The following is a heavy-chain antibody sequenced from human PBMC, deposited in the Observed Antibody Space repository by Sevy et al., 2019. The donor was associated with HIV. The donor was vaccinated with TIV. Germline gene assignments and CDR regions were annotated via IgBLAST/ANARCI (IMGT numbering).Heavy chain of an antibody. CDR3: ARAYCSGGSCYSLAY. V-gene: IGHV1-18*01. J-gene: IGHJ4*02. CDR1: GYTFTSYR. D-gene: IGHD2-15*01. CDR2: ISPFNGDK. Sequence: ASVKVSCQASGYTFTSYRIYWVRQAPGQGLEWMGWISPFNGDKNYAQKLQGRVTMITDTSTNTAYMEMRILRSDETAVYYCARAYCSGGSCYSLAYWGQGTLVTVSS.